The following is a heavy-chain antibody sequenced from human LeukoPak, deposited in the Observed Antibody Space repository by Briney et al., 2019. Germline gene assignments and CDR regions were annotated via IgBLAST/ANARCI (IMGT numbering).Heavy chain of an antibody. D-gene: IGHD6-19*01. V-gene: IGHV3-23*01. CDR1: GLTFSSYA. CDR3: AKDMNSWRDGSGLGDYFDY. J-gene: IGHJ4*02. Sequence: GGSLRLSCAASGLTFSSYAMSWVRQAPGKGLEWVSGTSGSGRSIHYADSVKSRFTISRDNSKNTLYLQMNSLRADDTAVYYCAKDMNSWRDGSGLGDYFDYWGQGTLVTVSS. CDR2: TSGSGRSI.